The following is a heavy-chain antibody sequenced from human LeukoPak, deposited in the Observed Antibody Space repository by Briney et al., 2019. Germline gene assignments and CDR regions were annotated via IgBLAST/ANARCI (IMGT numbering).Heavy chain of an antibody. V-gene: IGHV4-34*01. CDR3: ARGIKFNYYGSGSSIAPFDY. Sequence: PSETLPLTCAVYGGSFSGYYWSWIRQPPGKGLEWIGEINHSGSTNYNPSLKSRVTISVDTSKNQFSLKLSSVTAADTAVYYCARGIKFNYYGSGSSIAPFDYWGQGNLVTVSS. D-gene: IGHD3-10*01. CDR2: INHSGST. J-gene: IGHJ4*02. CDR1: GGSFSGYY.